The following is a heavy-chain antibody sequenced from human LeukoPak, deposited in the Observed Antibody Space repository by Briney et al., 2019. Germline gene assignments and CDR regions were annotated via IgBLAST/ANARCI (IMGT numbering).Heavy chain of an antibody. D-gene: IGHD3-22*01. CDR3: ARYYDSSGYSS. Sequence: SETLSLTRTVSGGSISSYYWSWIRQPPGKGLEWIGYIYYSGSTNHNPSLKSRVTISVDTSKNQFSLKLSSVTAADTAVYYCARYYDSSGYSSWGQGTLVTVSS. CDR1: GGSISSYY. J-gene: IGHJ4*02. CDR2: IYYSGST. V-gene: IGHV4-59*08.